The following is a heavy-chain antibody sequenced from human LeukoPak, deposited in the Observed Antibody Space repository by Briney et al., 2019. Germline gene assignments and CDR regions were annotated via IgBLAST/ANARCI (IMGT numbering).Heavy chain of an antibody. D-gene: IGHD2-2*01. J-gene: IGHJ4*02. CDR2: ITWDGGTT. CDR1: GFTFGDYP. Sequence: GGSLRLSCTASGFTFGDYPMYWVRQVPGKGLEWVSLITWDGGTTYYADSVKGRFTVSRDNSKNSLYLQMNNLRTEDTAFYYCAKDISTRTSCHYYFDSWGQGTLVTVSS. CDR3: AKDISTRTSCHYYFDS. V-gene: IGHV3-43*01.